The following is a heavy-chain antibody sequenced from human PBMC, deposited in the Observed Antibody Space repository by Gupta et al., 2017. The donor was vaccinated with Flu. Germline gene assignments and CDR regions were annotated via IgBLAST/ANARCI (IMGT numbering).Heavy chain of an antibody. J-gene: IGHJ4*02. CDR3: AREWRVGASIFDY. V-gene: IGHV3-30-3*01. CDR2: ISYDGSNK. D-gene: IGHD1-26*01. CDR1: GFTFSSYA. Sequence: QVQLVESGGGVVQPGRSLRLSCAASGFTFSSYAMHWVRQAPGKGLEWVAVISYDGSNKYYADSVKGRFTISRDNSKNTLYLQMNSLRAEDTAVYYCAREWRVGASIFDYWGQGTLVTVSS.